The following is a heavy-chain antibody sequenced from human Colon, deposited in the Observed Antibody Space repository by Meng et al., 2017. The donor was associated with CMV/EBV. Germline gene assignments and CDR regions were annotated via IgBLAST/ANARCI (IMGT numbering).Heavy chain of an antibody. V-gene: IGHV3-23*01. Sequence: GGSLRLSCAASGFSFDTYSMYWVRQAPGQGLEWVAVISSAGDEIYYADSVKGRFIVSRDNAKNTLFLQINGLGAEDTAVYYCAKNLFVPPGIMSVFAPNDYWGQGTLVTVSS. CDR1: GFSFDTYS. D-gene: IGHD1-14*01. CDR3: AKNLFVPPGIMSVFAPNDY. CDR2: ISSAGDEI. J-gene: IGHJ4*02.